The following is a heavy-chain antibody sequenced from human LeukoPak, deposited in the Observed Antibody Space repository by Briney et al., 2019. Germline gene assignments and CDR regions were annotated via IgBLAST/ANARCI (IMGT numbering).Heavy chain of an antibody. CDR3: ARGGYGSIDY. J-gene: IGHJ4*02. CDR1: GFTFSSLW. V-gene: IGHV3-74*01. Sequence: GGSLRLSCAASGFTFSSLWMHWVRQAPGKGLVWVSYINSDGTTKSYADSVKGRFTISRDNAKTTLYLQMNSLRAEDTAVYYCARGGYGSIDYWGQGTLVTVSS. D-gene: IGHD4-17*01. CDR2: INSDGTTK.